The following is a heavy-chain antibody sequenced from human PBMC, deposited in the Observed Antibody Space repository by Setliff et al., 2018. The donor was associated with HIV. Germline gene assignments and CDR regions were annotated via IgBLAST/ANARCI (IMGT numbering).Heavy chain of an antibody. CDR3: ARHVRARWFDP. Sequence: SETLSLTCTVSDVSIRSSDYYWGWIRQPPGEGLEWIGSIDYSGNTYYSPSVNSRVTISVDTSKNQFSLILTSVTAADTAVYYCARHVRARWFDPWGQGTLVTVSS. J-gene: IGHJ5*02. CDR1: DVSIRSSDYY. CDR2: IDYSGNT. V-gene: IGHV4-39*01.